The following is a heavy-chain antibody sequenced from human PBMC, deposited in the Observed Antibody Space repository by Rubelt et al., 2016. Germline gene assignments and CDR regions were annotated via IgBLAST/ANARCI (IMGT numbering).Heavy chain of an antibody. D-gene: IGHD3-10*01. V-gene: IGHV4-34*01. J-gene: IGHJ4*02. CDR3: ATRRSALGSFEF. CDR2: LNHSGSN. CDR1: GGSFSGYY. Sequence: QVQLQQWGAGLLKPSETLSLTCAVYGGSFSGYYWSWIRQTPGKGLDWMGELNHSGSNSYNQSLQSRVTISVDTSKNPFSLDLSSVTAADSAIYNCATRRSALGSFEFWGQGIVVTVSS.